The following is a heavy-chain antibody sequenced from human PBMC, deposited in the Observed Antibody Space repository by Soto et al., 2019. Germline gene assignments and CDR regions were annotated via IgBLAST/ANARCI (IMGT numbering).Heavy chain of an antibody. CDR2: IDPSDSYT. CDR3: ARREYSYGYDYYYGMDV. Sequence: GESLKISCKGSGYSFTSYWISWVRQMPGKGLEWMGRIDPSDSYTNYSPSFQGHVTISADKSISTAYLQWSSLKASDTAMYYCARREYSYGYDYYYGMDVWGQGTTVTVSS. V-gene: IGHV5-10-1*01. J-gene: IGHJ6*02. CDR1: GYSFTSYW. D-gene: IGHD5-18*01.